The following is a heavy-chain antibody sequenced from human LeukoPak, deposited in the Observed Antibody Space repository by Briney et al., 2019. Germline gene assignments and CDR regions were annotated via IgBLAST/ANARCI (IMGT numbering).Heavy chain of an antibody. CDR2: MNPNSGNT. V-gene: IGHV1-8*02. CDR3: ARGLNMVRGVIYGY. CDR1: GYTFTSYA. Sequence: GASVKVSCKASGYTFTSYAMHWVRQAPGQRLEWMGWMNPNSGNTGYAQKFQGRVTMTRNTSISTAYMELSSLRSEDTAVYYCARGLNMVRGVIYGYWGQGTLVTVSS. D-gene: IGHD3-10*01. J-gene: IGHJ4*02.